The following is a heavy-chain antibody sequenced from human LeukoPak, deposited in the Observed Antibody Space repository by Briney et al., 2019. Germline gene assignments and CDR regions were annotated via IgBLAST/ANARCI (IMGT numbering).Heavy chain of an antibody. D-gene: IGHD6-19*01. CDR3: AKAYLPESRGWVGYFDY. V-gene: IGHV3-23*01. CDR2: ISGSGGST. CDR1: GFTFSSYA. J-gene: IGHJ4*02. Sequence: GGSLRLSCAASGFTFSSYAMSWVRQAPGKGLEWVSAISGSGGSTYYADSVKGRFTISRDNSKNTLYLQMNSLRAEDTAVYYCAKAYLPESRGWVGYFDYWGQGTLVTVSS.